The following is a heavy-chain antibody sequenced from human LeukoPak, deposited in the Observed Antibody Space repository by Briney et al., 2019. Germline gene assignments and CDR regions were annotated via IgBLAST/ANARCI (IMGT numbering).Heavy chain of an antibody. J-gene: IGHJ4*02. V-gene: IGHV1-69*04. Sequence: SVKVSCKASGGTLSSYDINWVRQAPGQGLEWIGRIIPMFGIVNYAQNFQGRVTITADKSTNTAYMELSSLRSEDTAFYYCARADSSGYSLDENFDHWGQGTLVTVSS. D-gene: IGHD3-22*01. CDR1: GGTLSSYD. CDR2: IIPMFGIV. CDR3: ARADSSGYSLDENFDH.